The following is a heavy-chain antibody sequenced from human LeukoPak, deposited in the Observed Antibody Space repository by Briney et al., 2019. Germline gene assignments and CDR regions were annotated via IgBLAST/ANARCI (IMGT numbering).Heavy chain of an antibody. J-gene: IGHJ4*02. CDR1: GCSISTYY. CDR2: IHYSGSI. Sequence: SETLSLTCTVSGCSISTYYWSWIRQPPGKGLEWIGYIHYSGSINYNPSPKSRVTISVVTSKNQFSLNLSAVTAADTAVYCCARRGGAYAFGCWGEGTLVSVSS. CDR3: ARRGGAYAFGC. V-gene: IGHV4-59*08. D-gene: IGHD5-12*01.